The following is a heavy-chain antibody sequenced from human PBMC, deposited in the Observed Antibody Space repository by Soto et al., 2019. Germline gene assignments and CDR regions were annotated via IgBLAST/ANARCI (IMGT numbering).Heavy chain of an antibody. CDR3: ARDSRHWDNWFDP. CDR1: GGSISSYY. D-gene: IGHD6-13*01. Sequence: PSETLSLTWTVSGGSISSYYWSWIRQPPGKGLEWIGYIYYSGSTNYNPSLKSRVTISVDTSKNQFSLKLSSVTAADTAVYYCARDSRHWDNWFDPWGQGTLVTVSS. V-gene: IGHV4-59*01. J-gene: IGHJ5*02. CDR2: IYYSGST.